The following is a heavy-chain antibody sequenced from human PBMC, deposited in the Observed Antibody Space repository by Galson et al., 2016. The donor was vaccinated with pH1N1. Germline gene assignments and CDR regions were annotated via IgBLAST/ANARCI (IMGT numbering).Heavy chain of an antibody. CDR3: AREDYYDTDLSGWYFDL. D-gene: IGHD3-22*01. CDR1: GGTFSSYG. J-gene: IGHJ2*01. Sequence: SVKVSCKASGGTFSSYGINWVRQAPGQGLEWMGGIIPIFGTAKYAQNFQGRVTITADESTTTADMELSSLRSEDTAVYYCAREDYYDTDLSGWYFDLWGRGTLLTVSS. CDR2: IIPIFGTA. V-gene: IGHV1-69*13.